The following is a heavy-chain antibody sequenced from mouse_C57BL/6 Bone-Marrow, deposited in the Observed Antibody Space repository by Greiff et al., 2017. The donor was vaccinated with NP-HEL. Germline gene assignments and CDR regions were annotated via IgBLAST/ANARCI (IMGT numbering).Heavy chain of an antibody. Sequence: VHVKQSGAELVRPGASVKLSCTASGFNIKDDYMHWVKQSPEQGLEWIGWIDPENGDTEYASKFQGKATITADTSSNTAYLQLSSLTSEDTAVYYCTTSLLYYGNPWYFDVWGTGTTVTVSS. D-gene: IGHD2-1*01. J-gene: IGHJ1*03. V-gene: IGHV14-4*01. CDR2: IDPENGDT. CDR3: TTSLLYYGNPWYFDV. CDR1: GFNIKDDY.